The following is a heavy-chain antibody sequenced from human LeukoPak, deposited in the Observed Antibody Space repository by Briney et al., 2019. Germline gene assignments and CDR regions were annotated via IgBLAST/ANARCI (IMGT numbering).Heavy chain of an antibody. CDR1: GFTFDDYG. J-gene: IGHJ4*02. CDR3: AREGEYYDSKPSFFDY. D-gene: IGHD3-22*01. CDR2: INWNGGST. V-gene: IGHV3-20*04. Sequence: GGSLRLSCAASGFTFDDYGMSWVRQAPGRGLEWVSGINWNGGSTGYADSVKGRFTISRDNAKNSLYLQMNSLRAEDTALYYCAREGEYYDSKPSFFDYWGQGTLVTVSS.